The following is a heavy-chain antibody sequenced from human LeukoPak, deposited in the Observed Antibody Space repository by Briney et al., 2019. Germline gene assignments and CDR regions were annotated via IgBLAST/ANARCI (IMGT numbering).Heavy chain of an antibody. D-gene: IGHD1-26*01. J-gene: IGHJ5*02. Sequence: GGSLRLSCAASGFTFSSYAMHWVRQAPGKGLEWVAVISYDGSNKCYADSVKGRFTISRDNSKNTLYLQMNSLRAEDTAVYYCARYSGRGWELQNWFDPWGQGTLVTVSS. V-gene: IGHV3-30-3*01. CDR1: GFTFSSYA. CDR3: ARYSGRGWELQNWFDP. CDR2: ISYDGSNK.